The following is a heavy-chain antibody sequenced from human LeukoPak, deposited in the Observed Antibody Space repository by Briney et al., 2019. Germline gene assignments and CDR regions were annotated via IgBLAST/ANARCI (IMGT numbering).Heavy chain of an antibody. V-gene: IGHV3-21*01. CDR3: ARGGYTLYWYFDL. CDR2: ISSSSSYI. CDR1: GFTFSSYS. J-gene: IGHJ2*01. Sequence: GGSLRLSRAASGFTFSSYSMNWVRQAPGKGLEWVSSISSSSSYIYYADSVKGRFTISRDNAKNSLYLQMNSLSAEDTAVYYCARGGYTLYWYFDLWGRGTLVTVSS. D-gene: IGHD6-13*01.